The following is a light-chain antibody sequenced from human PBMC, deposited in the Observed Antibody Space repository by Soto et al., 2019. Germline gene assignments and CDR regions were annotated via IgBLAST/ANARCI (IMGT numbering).Light chain of an antibody. J-gene: IGKJ1*01. CDR2: GAS. V-gene: IGKV3D-15*01. Sequence: EIVLTQSPGTLSLSPGERATLSCRASQSVSNNYLAWYQQKPGQAPRLLIYGASNRATGIPARFSGSGSGTEFTLTISSLQSEDFAVYCCQQYNNWPPTFGQGTKVDIK. CDR3: QQYNNWPPT. CDR1: QSVSNN.